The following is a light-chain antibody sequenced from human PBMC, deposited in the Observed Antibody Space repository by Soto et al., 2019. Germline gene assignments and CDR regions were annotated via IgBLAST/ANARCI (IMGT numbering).Light chain of an antibody. CDR2: DTS. CDR1: QSVTKY. J-gene: IGKJ4*01. CDR3: QQRDNWLT. Sequence: EIVLTQSPATLSLSPGERATLSCRASQSVTKYLAWYKQKPGQAPRLLIYDTSNMATGIPARFSGSGSGTDFTPTTSSLESEESGISYCQQRDNWLTFGGGTKLKIK. V-gene: IGKV3-11*01.